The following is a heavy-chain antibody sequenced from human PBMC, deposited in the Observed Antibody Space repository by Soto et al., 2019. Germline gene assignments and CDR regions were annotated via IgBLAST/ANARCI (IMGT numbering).Heavy chain of an antibody. CDR1: GYTFTSYY. CDR3: ASSGGSYAVDY. J-gene: IGHJ4*02. CDR2: INPSGGST. V-gene: IGHV1-46*03. D-gene: IGHD2-15*01. Sequence: ASVKVSCKASGYTFTSYYIHWVRQAPGQGLEWMGIINPSGGSTSYAQKFQGRVTMTRDTSTSTVYMELSSLRSEDTAVYYCASSGGSYAVDYWGQGTLVTVSS.